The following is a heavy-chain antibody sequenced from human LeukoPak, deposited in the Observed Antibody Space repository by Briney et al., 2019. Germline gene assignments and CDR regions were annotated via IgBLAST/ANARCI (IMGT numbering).Heavy chain of an antibody. J-gene: IGHJ6*02. CDR3: ARARSPSHYYGVDV. CDR1: GGSISSSNW. D-gene: IGHD1-14*01. Sequence: SGTLSLTCAVSGGSISSSNWWSWVRQPPGKGLEWIGQMSHSGSTDYNPSLKSRVTISVDKSKNQFSLRLSSVTAADTAVYYCARARSPSHYYGVDVWGQGTTVTVSS. V-gene: IGHV4-4*02. CDR2: MSHSGST.